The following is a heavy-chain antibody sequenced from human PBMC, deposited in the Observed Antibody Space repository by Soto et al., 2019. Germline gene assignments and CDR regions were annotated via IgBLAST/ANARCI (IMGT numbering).Heavy chain of an antibody. J-gene: IGHJ6*02. Sequence: GKGLEWMGIIYPGDSDTRYSPSFQGQVTISADKSISTAYLQWSSLKASDTAMYYCARQASTIFGVVKDYYYYYGMGVWGQRTTV. V-gene: IGHV5-51*01. CDR3: ARQASTIFGVVKDYYYYYGMGV. D-gene: IGHD3-3*01. CDR2: IYPGDSDT.